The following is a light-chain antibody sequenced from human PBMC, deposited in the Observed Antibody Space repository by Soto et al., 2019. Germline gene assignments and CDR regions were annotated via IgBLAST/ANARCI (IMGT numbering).Light chain of an antibody. Sequence: ELVLTQSPGTLSLSPGARATLSCRASQSVSSTYLAWYQQRPGQAPRLLIYSSSSRASGIPDRFSGSGSGTDFTLTISRLEPEDFAVYYCQQYRTSPPTWTFGQGTKWIS. CDR3: QQYRTSPPTWT. V-gene: IGKV3-20*01. J-gene: IGKJ1*01. CDR1: QSVSSTY. CDR2: SSS.